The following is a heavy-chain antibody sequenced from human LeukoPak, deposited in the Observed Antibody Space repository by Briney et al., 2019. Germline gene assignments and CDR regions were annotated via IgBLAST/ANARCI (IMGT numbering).Heavy chain of an antibody. Sequence: GGSLRLSCAASGFTFSSYAMHWVRQAPGKGLEWVAVISYDGSNKYYADSVKGRFTISRDNSKNTLYLQMNSLGAEDTAVYYCARGGVATIDYWGQGTLVTVSS. D-gene: IGHD5-12*01. CDR1: GFTFSSYA. J-gene: IGHJ4*02. CDR3: ARGGVATIDY. V-gene: IGHV3-30*04. CDR2: ISYDGSNK.